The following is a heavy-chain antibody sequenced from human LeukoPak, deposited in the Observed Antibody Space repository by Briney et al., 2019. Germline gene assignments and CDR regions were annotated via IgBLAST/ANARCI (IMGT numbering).Heavy chain of an antibody. CDR3: AGRGSGCYCVY. D-gene: IGHD6-19*01. J-gene: IGHJ4*02. CDR1: GYSFISYW. V-gene: IGHV5-51*01. CDR2: IYPGDSDT. Sequence: GESLKISCKCSGYSFISYWIGWVRQMPGKGLEWMGIIYPGDSDTRSSPSFQGQVTISADRSISTAHRQWSSLMAPDPALYSGAGRGSGCYCVYWGQGTLVTVSS.